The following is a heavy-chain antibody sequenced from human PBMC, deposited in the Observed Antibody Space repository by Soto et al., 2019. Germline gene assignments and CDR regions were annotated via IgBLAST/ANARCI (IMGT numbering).Heavy chain of an antibody. CDR1: GDSISSSPSF. V-gene: IGHV4-39*01. J-gene: IGHJ3*02. CDR3: ARSGHYVRDGLDM. CDR2: IYYTGST. Sequence: SETLSLTCSVFGDSISSSPSFWGWIRQPPGKGLEWIGSIYYTGSTYYNPSLKSRVTISGDTSKNQFSLRLSSVTAADTALYYCARSGHYVRDGLDMWGQGTMVT. D-gene: IGHD4-17*01.